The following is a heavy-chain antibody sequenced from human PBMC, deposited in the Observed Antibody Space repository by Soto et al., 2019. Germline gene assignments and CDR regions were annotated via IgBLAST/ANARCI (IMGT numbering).Heavy chain of an antibody. D-gene: IGHD3-10*01. CDR1: GGTLSDYA. CDR2: IMPTVGSA. CDR3: GVGAVREIMAQESSGMAV. Sequence: QVQLVQSGAEVKTPGSSVKVSCKASGGTLSDYAISWVRQAPGQGLEWMGGIMPTVGSANYAQKFQGRLTISADESMSTANLGPRSLRSDDTAVYYCGVGAVREIMAQESSGMAVWGQGTTVIVSS. J-gene: IGHJ6*02. V-gene: IGHV1-69*01.